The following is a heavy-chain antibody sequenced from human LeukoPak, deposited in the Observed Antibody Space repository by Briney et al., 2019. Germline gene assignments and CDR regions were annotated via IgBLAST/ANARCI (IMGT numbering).Heavy chain of an antibody. D-gene: IGHD3-22*01. CDR2: TYHGDSDT. J-gene: IGHJ4*02. CDR3: ARGYYDSSGYPDY. CDR1: VYTFTINW. V-gene: IGHV5-51*02. Sequence: GESLKFSCKGPVYTFTINWSVGAGKMQGKGLNWSGLTYHGDSDTRYSPSFQGQFTISADKSISTGYLQWSSLKASDTAMYYCARGYYDSSGYPDYWGQGTLVTVSS.